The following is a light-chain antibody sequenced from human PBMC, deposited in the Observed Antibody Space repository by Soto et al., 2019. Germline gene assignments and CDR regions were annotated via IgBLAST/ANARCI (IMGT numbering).Light chain of an antibody. CDR1: SNDVGAYHY. V-gene: IGLV2-11*01. CDR3: CSYADNYFYV. Sequence: QSALTQPRSVSGSPGQTVTISCTGTSNDVGAYHYVSWYQHHPGKAPKLIIYDVTQRPSGIPDRFSGSKSGNTASLTISGLQADDEADYHCCSYADNYFYVFGTGTKVTVL. CDR2: DVT. J-gene: IGLJ1*01.